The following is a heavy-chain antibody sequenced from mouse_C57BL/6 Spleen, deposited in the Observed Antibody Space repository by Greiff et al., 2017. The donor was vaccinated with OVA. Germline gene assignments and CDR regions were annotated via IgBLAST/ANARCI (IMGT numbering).Heavy chain of an antibody. CDR3: ARRSDGYHYYAMDY. D-gene: IGHD2-3*01. Sequence: QVQLKQPGAELVRPGSSVKLSCKASGYTFTSYWMHWVKQRPIQGLEWIGNIDPSDSETHYNQKFKDKATLTVDKSSSTAYMQLSSLTSEDSAVYYCARRSDGYHYYAMDYWGQGTSVTVSS. J-gene: IGHJ4*01. CDR1: GYTFTSYW. V-gene: IGHV1-52*01. CDR2: IDPSDSET.